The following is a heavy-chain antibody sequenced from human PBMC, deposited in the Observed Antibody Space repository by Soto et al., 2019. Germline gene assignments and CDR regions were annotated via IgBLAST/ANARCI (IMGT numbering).Heavy chain of an antibody. CDR1: GFTFISYG. CDR2: RSYDGSNK. J-gene: IGHJ5*02. Sequence: PSWSQIHCSASSGFTFISYGMHWVRQAPSKGLQWFGVRSYDGSNKYYADSVKGRFTISRDNYKNTLYLKMNSLSAEDTAVYYCARDGARYSSSWYGRVGWFDPWGQGTLVAVSS. V-gene: IGHV3-30*17. D-gene: IGHD6-13*01. CDR3: ARDGARYSSSWYGRVGWFDP.